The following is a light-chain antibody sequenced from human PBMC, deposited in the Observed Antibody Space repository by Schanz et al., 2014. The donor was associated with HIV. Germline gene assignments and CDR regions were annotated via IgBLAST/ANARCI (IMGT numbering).Light chain of an antibody. CDR3: QSYDRSLSVVV. V-gene: IGLV1-40*01. CDR2: DNT. J-gene: IGLJ2*01. Sequence: QSVLAQPPSVSGAPGQRVTISCTGSSSNIGANYDVHWYHHLPGSAPKLLIFDNTNRPSGVSDRISGSKSGTSASLAITGLQAEDEADYFCQSYDRSLSVVVFGGGTKLTVL. CDR1: SSNIGANYD.